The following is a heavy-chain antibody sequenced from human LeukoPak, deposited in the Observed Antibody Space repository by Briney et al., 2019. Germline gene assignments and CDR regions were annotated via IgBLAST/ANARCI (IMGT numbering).Heavy chain of an antibody. J-gene: IGHJ4*02. Sequence: PGGSLRLSCAASGLTFSSYWMHWGRQAPGKGLVWVSRINSDGSTTRYADSVKGRFTISRDNAKNTLYLQMNSLRAEDTAVYYCARSSYYGGDCHYYLDYWGQGTLVTVSS. CDR1: GLTFSSYW. V-gene: IGHV3-74*01. CDR2: INSDGSTT. CDR3: ARSSYYGGDCHYYLDY. D-gene: IGHD2-21*02.